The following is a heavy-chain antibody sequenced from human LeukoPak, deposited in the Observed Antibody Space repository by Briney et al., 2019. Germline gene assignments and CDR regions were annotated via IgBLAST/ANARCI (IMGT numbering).Heavy chain of an antibody. CDR2: IRNDRIT. V-gene: IGHV3-15*01. J-gene: IGHJ4*01. CDR3: TWMATIFTVDY. Sequence: TTGGSLRLSWLLSGPSFSDAWMSWVRQPPGKGLEWVGRIRNDRITDYAADVQGRFSISRDNSKNTFYLQMNSLRTEDTGMYFCTWMATIFTVDYWGHGTLVTVSS. D-gene: IGHD5-12*01. CDR1: GPSFSDAW.